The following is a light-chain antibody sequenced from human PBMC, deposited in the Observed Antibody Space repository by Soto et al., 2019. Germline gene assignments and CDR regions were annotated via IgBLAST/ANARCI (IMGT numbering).Light chain of an antibody. CDR1: QSVSSS. J-gene: IGKJ1*01. Sequence: EIVMTQSTATLSVSPGERATLSCRASQSVSSSLAWHQQKPGQAPRLVIYGASTRAPGIPARFSGSGSGTEFTLTISSLQSEDFAVYYCQQYDNWPRTFGQGTKVEIK. CDR2: GAS. CDR3: QQYDNWPRT. V-gene: IGKV3-15*01.